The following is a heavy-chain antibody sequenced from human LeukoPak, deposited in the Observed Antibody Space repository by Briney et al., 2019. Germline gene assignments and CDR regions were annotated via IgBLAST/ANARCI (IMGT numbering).Heavy chain of an antibody. CDR2: TYSGGST. D-gene: IGHD6-19*01. Sequence: GGSLRLSCAASGFTVSSNYMSWVRQAPGKGLEWVSVTYSGGSTYYADSVKGRFTISRHNSKNTLYLQMNSLRAEDTAVYYCARGLAVDSLHFDYWGQGTLVTVSS. CDR3: ARGLAVDSLHFDY. J-gene: IGHJ4*02. V-gene: IGHV3-53*04. CDR1: GFTVSSNY.